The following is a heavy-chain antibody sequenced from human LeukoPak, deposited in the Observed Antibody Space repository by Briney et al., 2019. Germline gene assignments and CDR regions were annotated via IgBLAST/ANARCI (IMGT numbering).Heavy chain of an antibody. CDR1: GFTFSSYG. CDR3: AKGGGYYDGSGGYFDY. Sequence: GRSLRLSCAASGFTFSSYGVHWVRQAPGKGLEWVAVIWYDGSHKYYADSVKGRFTISRDNSKNTLYLEMNSLRAEDTAVYYCAKGGGYYDGSGGYFDYWGQGTLVTVSS. D-gene: IGHD3-22*01. V-gene: IGHV3-33*03. CDR2: IWYDGSHK. J-gene: IGHJ4*02.